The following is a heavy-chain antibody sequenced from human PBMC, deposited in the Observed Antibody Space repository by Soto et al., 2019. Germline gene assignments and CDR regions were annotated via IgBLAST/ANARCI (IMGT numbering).Heavy chain of an antibody. CDR2: IYYSGST. V-gene: IGHV4-59*01. D-gene: IGHD3-3*01. J-gene: IGHJ4*02. CDR1: GGSISSYY. Sequence: SETLSLTCTVSGGSISSYYWSWIRQPPGKGLEWIGYIYYSGSTNYNPSLKSRVTISVDTSKNQFSLKLSSVTAADTAVYYCARVIAYDFWSGPDNWGQGTLVTVSS. CDR3: ARVIAYDFWSGPDN.